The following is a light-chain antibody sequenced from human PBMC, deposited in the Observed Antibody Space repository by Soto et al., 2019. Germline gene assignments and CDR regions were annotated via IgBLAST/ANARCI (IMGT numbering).Light chain of an antibody. Sequence: EIVMTQSPATLSVSLGERLTLSCRASQSVFSSLAWYQQKPGQAPRLLIYGAATRPIGIPARFSGSGSGTEFTLTISSLQSEDFALYYCQQYHSWPAFGRGTRVEIK. V-gene: IGKV3-15*01. CDR3: QQYHSWPA. J-gene: IGKJ4*02. CDR2: GAA. CDR1: QSVFSS.